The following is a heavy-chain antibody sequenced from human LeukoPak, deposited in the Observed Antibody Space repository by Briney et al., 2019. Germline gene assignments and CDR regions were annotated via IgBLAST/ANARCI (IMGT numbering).Heavy chain of an antibody. CDR2: IIPIFGTA. CDR1: GGTFSSYA. Sequence: GASVKVSCKASGGTFSSYAISWVRQAPGQGLEWMGGIIPIFGTANYAQKLQGRVTITADESTSTAYMELSSLRSEDTAVYYCARTGSLPGDYYDSSGYPDFDYWGQGTLVTVSS. J-gene: IGHJ4*02. CDR3: ARTGSLPGDYYDSSGYPDFDY. V-gene: IGHV1-69*13. D-gene: IGHD3-22*01.